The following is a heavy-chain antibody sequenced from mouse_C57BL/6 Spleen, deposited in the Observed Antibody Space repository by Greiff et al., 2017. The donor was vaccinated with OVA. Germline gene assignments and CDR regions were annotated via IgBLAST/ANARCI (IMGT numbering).Heavy chain of an antibody. CDR1: GYTFTSYT. CDR2: INPSSGYT. V-gene: IGHV1-4*01. D-gene: IGHD1-1*01. Sequence: VQLQQSGAELARPGASVKMSCKASGYTFTSYTMHWVKQRPGQGLEWIGYINPSSGYTKYNQKFKDKATLTADKSSSTAYMQLSSLTSEDSAVYYCASSPYYGSSYDYWGQGTTLTVSS. CDR3: ASSPYYGSSYDY. J-gene: IGHJ2*01.